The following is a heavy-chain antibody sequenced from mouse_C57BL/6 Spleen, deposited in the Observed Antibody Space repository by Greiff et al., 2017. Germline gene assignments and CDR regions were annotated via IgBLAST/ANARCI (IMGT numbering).Heavy chain of an antibody. D-gene: IGHD6-5*01. CDR2: IRSKSNNYAT. J-gene: IGHJ4*01. CDR1: GFSFNTYA. V-gene: IGHV10-1*01. Sequence: EVKVVESGGGLVQPKGSLKLSCAASGFSFNTYAMNWVRQAPGKGLEWVARIRSKSNNYATYYADSVKDRFTISRDDSESMLYLQMNNLKTEDTAMYYCVRHSLLYAMDYWGQGTSVTVSS. CDR3: VRHSLLYAMDY.